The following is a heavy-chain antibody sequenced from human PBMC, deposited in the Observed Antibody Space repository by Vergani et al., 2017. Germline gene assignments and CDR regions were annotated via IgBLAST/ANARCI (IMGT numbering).Heavy chain of an antibody. CDR1: GGSLSSYYW. CDR2: IYWDDDK. V-gene: IGHV2-5*08. J-gene: IGHJ4*02. CDR3: AHRLGGTGNFYY. D-gene: IGHD3-16*01. Sequence: ESGPGLVKPSETLSLTCTVSGGSLSSYYWSWIRQPPGKALEWLALIYWDDDKRYSPSLKSRLTITKDTSKNQVVLTMSNMDPVATATYYCAHRLGGTGNFYYWGQGTLVTVSS.